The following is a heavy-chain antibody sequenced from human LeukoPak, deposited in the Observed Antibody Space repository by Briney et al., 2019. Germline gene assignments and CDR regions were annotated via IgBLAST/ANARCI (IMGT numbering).Heavy chain of an antibody. V-gene: IGHV3-48*03. CDR3: ARETDSTLFDY. CDR1: GFTFSSYE. Sequence: GGSLRLTCAASGFTFSSYEMNWVRQAPGKGLEWVSYISSSGSTIYYADSVKGRFTISRDNAKNSLYLQMNSLRAEDTAVYYCARETDSTLFDYWGQGALVTVSS. CDR2: ISSSGSTI. D-gene: IGHD2-2*01. J-gene: IGHJ4*02.